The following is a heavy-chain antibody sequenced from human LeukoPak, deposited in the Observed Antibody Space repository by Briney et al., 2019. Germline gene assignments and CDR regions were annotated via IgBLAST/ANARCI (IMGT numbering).Heavy chain of an antibody. CDR1: GYRFTSYW. J-gene: IGHJ4*02. CDR2: IYPGDSDT. V-gene: IGHV5-51*01. Sequence: GESLKISCKGSGYRFTSYWIGWVRQMPGKGLEWMGIIYPGDSDTRYSPSFQGQVTTSADKSISTPYLQWSSLKASDTAMYYCARRSGSFQGDYNFDYWGQGTLVTVSS. D-gene: IGHD1-26*01. CDR3: ARRSGSFQGDYNFDY.